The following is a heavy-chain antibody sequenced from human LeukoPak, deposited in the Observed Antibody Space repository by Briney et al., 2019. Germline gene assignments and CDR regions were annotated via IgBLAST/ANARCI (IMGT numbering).Heavy chain of an antibody. CDR1: GGSFSGYY. V-gene: IGHV4-34*01. CDR2: INHSGST. J-gene: IGHJ4*02. CDR3: ARVDRRNDFDY. Sequence: SETLSLTCAVYGGSFSGYYWSWIRQPPGKGLEWIGEINHSGSTNYNPSLKSRVTISVDTSKNQFSLKLSSVTAADTAVYYCARVDRRNDFDYWGQGTLVTVSS. D-gene: IGHD1-14*01.